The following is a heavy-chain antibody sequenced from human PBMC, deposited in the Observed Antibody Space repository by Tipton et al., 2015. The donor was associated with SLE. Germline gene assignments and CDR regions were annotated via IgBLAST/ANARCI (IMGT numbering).Heavy chain of an antibody. CDR3: ARGQGVYSVSLYYFDY. CDR1: GYSFTSYW. V-gene: IGHV5-51*01. D-gene: IGHD1-26*01. Sequence: QLVQSGAEVKKPGESLKISCKGSGYSFTSYWIGWVRQMPGKGLEWMGIIYPADSHTTYSPSFQGQVTISADESISTAYLQWSSLKASDTAMYYCARGQGVYSVSLYYFDYWGQGTLVTVSS. J-gene: IGHJ4*02. CDR2: IYPADSHT.